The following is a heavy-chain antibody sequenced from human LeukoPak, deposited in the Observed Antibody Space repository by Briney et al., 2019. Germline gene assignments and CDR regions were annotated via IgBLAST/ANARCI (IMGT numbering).Heavy chain of an antibody. J-gene: IGHJ3*02. CDR1: GFTFNNHE. CDR2: IGSSGSAI. Sequence: PGGSLRLSCAATGFTFNNHEMNWVRRAPGKGLEWVSYIGSSGSAIYYADSVKGRFTISRDDGDTSLHLQMNSLRAEDTAVYYCARGGYCSGGTCYWLNAFDIWGQGTVVTVSS. V-gene: IGHV3-48*03. D-gene: IGHD2-15*01. CDR3: ARGGYCSGGTCYWLNAFDI.